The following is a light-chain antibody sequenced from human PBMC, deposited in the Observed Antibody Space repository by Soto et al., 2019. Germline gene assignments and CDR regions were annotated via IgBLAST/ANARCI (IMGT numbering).Light chain of an antibody. CDR1: QSINTR. J-gene: IGKJ1*01. V-gene: IGKV3D-11*03. Sequence: EIVLTQSTATLSSFPGDRVTLSCRASQSINTRLAWYQHRPGQSPRLLIYQTSLRAAGIPARFSASGSGTDFTLTVSDVQPEDFALYYCHQRQCWPRTFGQGTKVDI. CDR3: HQRQCWPRT. CDR2: QTS.